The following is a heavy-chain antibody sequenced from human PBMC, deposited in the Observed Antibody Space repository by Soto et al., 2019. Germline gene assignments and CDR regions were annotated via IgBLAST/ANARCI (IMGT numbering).Heavy chain of an antibody. CDR3: ARGWGGFCIRRNCPEGYNLDV. Sequence: QVQITQSGPEVKEPGASVDISCKTSGYRFSGYPIHWVRQAPGQRPEWMGDISDASDGSRFSPTFQDRVTFTWDSSASTAHMKLSSLRAEDTAVYYCARGWGGFCIRRNCPEGYNLDVWGQGTTVTVS. CDR1: GYRFSGYP. J-gene: IGHJ6*02. V-gene: IGHV1-3*01. CDR2: ISDASDGS. D-gene: IGHD2-2*01.